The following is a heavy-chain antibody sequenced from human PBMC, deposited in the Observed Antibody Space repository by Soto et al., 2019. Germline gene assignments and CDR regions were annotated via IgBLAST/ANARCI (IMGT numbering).Heavy chain of an antibody. CDR1: GFTFSSYE. Sequence: PVGSLRLSCAASGFTFSSYEMNWVRQAPGKGLEWVSYISSSGSTIYYADSVKGRFTISRDNAKNSLYLQMNSLRAEDTAVYYCARDRYYGSGSYYNRHYYYGMDVRGQGTTVTVSS. D-gene: IGHD3-10*01. CDR2: ISSSGSTI. CDR3: ARDRYYGSGSYYNRHYYYGMDV. J-gene: IGHJ6*02. V-gene: IGHV3-48*03.